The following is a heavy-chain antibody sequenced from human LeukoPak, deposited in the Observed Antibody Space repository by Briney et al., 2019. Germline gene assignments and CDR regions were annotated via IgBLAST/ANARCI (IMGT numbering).Heavy chain of an antibody. D-gene: IGHD1-26*01. CDR3: ARHNSGSYYRLDY. CDR1: GGSISSSSYI. Sequence: SETLSLTCTVSGGSISSSSYIWDWVRQPPGKGLEWIGTIYYSGSTYYNPSLKSRVTISVDTSKNQFSLKLSSVTAADTAVYYCARHNSGSYYRLDYWGQGTLVTVSS. V-gene: IGHV4-39*01. J-gene: IGHJ4*02. CDR2: IYYSGST.